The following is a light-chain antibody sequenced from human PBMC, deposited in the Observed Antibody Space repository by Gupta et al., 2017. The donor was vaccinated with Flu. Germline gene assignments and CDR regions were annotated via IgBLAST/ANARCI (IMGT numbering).Light chain of an antibody. Sequence: QSALTQPASVSGSPGQSINISCTGTSSDVGRSNSVSWYRQDPGKAPKLIMYDVSSRPSGVSSRFSGSKSDKTASLTISGLQVEDETEYYCSYYTSTDTFYVFGTGTKVTVL. CDR3: SYYTSTDTFYV. CDR1: SSDVGRSNS. CDR2: DVS. J-gene: IGLJ1*01. V-gene: IGLV2-14*01.